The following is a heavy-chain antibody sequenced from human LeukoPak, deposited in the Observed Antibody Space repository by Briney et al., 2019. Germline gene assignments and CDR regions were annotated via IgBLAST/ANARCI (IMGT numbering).Heavy chain of an antibody. D-gene: IGHD4-23*01. CDR1: GGSFSGYY. Sequence: PSETLSLTCAVYGGSFSGYYWGWLRQPPGKGLEWIGSIYYSGSTNYNPSLKSRVTISVDTSKNQFSLKLSSVTAADTAVYYCARVSRLRWGLRPFDYWGQGTLVTVSS. J-gene: IGHJ4*02. CDR2: IYYSGST. CDR3: ARVSRLRWGLRPFDY. V-gene: IGHV4-34*01.